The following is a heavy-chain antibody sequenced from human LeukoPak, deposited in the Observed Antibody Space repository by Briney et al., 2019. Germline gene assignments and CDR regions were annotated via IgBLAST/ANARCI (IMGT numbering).Heavy chain of an antibody. Sequence: ASETLSLTCAVYGGSFSGYYWSWIRQHPGKGLEWIGYIYYSGSTYYNPSLKSRVTISVDTSKNQFSLKLSSVTAADTAVYYCASSSRGDFWNHWGQGTLVTVSS. CDR2: IYYSGST. CDR3: ASSSRGDFWNH. J-gene: IGHJ5*02. D-gene: IGHD3-3*01. CDR1: GGSFSGYY. V-gene: IGHV4-31*11.